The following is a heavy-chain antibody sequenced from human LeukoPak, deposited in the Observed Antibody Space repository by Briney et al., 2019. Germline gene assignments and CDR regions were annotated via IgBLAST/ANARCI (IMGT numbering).Heavy chain of an antibody. CDR3: AKKRWLQLVFGY. J-gene: IGHJ4*02. V-gene: IGHV4-4*07. CDR1: GGSISSYY. Sequence: SETLSLTCTVSGGSISSYYWSWIRQPAGKGLEWIGRIYISGSGSTNYNPSLKSRVTMSVDTSKNQFSLKLSSVTAADTAVYYCAKKRWLQLVFGYWGQGTLVTVSS. CDR2: IYISGSGST. D-gene: IGHD5-24*01.